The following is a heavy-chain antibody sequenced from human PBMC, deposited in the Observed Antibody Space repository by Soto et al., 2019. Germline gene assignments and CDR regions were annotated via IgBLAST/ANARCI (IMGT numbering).Heavy chain of an antibody. D-gene: IGHD1-26*01. Sequence: PSPTLPLTCAIPGDNVSSNSAAWNWIRQSPSRGLEWLGRTYYRSKWYNDYAVSVKSRITINPDTSKNQFSLQLNSVTPEDTAVYYCARDQSDSGSYYVNAFDIWGQGTMVTVSS. V-gene: IGHV6-1*01. CDR2: TYYRSKWYN. CDR1: GDNVSSNSAA. J-gene: IGHJ3*02. CDR3: ARDQSDSGSYYVNAFDI.